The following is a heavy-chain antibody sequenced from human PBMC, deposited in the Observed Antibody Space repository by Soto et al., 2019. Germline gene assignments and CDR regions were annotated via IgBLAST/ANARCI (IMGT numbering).Heavy chain of an antibody. CDR3: ARELERVFDY. Sequence: QVQLVESGGAVVQPGRSLRLSCAASGFTFSSYAMHWVRQAPGKGLEWVAVIAYDGRNKYYADPVKGRFTISRDNSKNTLYLQMNSLRIEDTAVYYCARELERVFDYWGQGTLVTVSS. V-gene: IGHV3-30*04. D-gene: IGHD1-1*01. CDR1: GFTFSSYA. J-gene: IGHJ4*02. CDR2: IAYDGRNK.